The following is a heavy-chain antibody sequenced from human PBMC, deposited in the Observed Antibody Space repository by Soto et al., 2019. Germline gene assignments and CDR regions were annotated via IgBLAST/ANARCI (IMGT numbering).Heavy chain of an antibody. D-gene: IGHD1-26*01. CDR2: ISYDGSNK. CDR1: GFTFSSYG. CDR3: AKDGRTSGVDY. V-gene: IGHV3-30*18. Sequence: QVQLVESGGGVVQPGRSLRLSCAASGFTFSSYGMHWVRQAPGKGLEWVAVISYDGSNKYYADSVKGRFTISRDNSKNALYLQMNSLRAEDTAVYYCAKDGRTSGVDYWGQGTLVTFSS. J-gene: IGHJ4*02.